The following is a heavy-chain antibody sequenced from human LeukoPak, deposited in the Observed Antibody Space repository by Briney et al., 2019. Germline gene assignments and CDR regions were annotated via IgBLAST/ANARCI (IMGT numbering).Heavy chain of an antibody. CDR2: IYYSGST. Sequence: SETLSLTCTVSGGSISSYYWSWIRQPPGKGLEWIGYIYYSGSTNYNPSLKSRVTISVDTSKNQFSLKLSSVTAADTAVYYCARVRYYDSSGYYNWFDPWGQGTLVTVSS. D-gene: IGHD3-22*01. CDR1: GGSISSYY. V-gene: IGHV4-59*01. CDR3: ARVRYYDSSGYYNWFDP. J-gene: IGHJ5*02.